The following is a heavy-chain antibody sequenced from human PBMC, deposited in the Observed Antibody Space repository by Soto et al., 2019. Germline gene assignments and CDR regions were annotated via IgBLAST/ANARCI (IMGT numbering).Heavy chain of an antibody. CDR3: AKDPYYDYIWGSYRDRGFDY. CDR2: ISGSGGST. V-gene: IGHV3-23*01. CDR1: GFTFSRYA. J-gene: IGHJ4*02. D-gene: IGHD3-16*02. Sequence: EVQLLESGGGLVQPGGSLRLSCAASGFTFSRYAMSWVRQAPGKGLEWVSAISGSGGSTYYADSVKGRFTISRDNSKNTLYVQMKSLRAQDTAVYYCAKDPYYDYIWGSYRDRGFDYWGQGTLVTVSS.